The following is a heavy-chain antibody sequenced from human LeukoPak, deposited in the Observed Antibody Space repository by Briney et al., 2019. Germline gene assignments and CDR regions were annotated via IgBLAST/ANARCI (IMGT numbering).Heavy chain of an antibody. D-gene: IGHD6-13*01. V-gene: IGHV4-61*02. CDR2: IYTSGST. CDR1: SDSMSSGSYY. CDR3: ASHTWQLDYFDY. J-gene: IGHJ4*02. Sequence: SEXLSLTCTVSSDSMSSGSYYWSWVRQPAGKGLEWIGRIYTSGSTNYNPSLKSRVSMSVDTSKNQFPLKLTSVTAADTAVYYCASHTWQLDYFDYWGQGTLVTVSS.